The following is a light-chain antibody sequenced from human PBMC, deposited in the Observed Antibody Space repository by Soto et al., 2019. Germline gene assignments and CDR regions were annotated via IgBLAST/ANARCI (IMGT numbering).Light chain of an antibody. CDR2: KAS. CDR3: QQYNTFPLT. Sequence: DIQMTQSPSTLSASVGDRVTITCRASQSLSRWLAWYQEKPGKAPKLLIYKASSLESGVPSRFSGSGSETAFTLTISSLQPDDFATYYCQQYNTFPLTFGGGTKVEIK. V-gene: IGKV1-5*03. J-gene: IGKJ4*01. CDR1: QSLSRW.